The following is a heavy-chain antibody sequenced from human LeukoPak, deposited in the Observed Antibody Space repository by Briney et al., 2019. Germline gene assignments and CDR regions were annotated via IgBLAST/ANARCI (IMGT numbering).Heavy chain of an antibody. D-gene: IGHD2-15*01. V-gene: IGHV3-23*01. CDR1: GFTFSSYA. CDR2: IRGSGGST. Sequence: PGGSLRLSCAASGFTFSSYAMSWVRQAPGKGLEWVSAIRGSGGSTYYADSVKGRFTISRDNSKNTLYLQMNSLRAEDTAVYYCAKAPVTTCSGAYCYPFDYWSQGTLVTVSS. J-gene: IGHJ4*02. CDR3: AKAPVTTCSGAYCYPFDY.